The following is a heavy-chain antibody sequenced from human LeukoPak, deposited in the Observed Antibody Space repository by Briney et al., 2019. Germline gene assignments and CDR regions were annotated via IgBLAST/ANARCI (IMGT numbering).Heavy chain of an antibody. J-gene: IGHJ4*02. CDR1: GGSFSGYY. V-gene: IGHV4-34*01. CDR3: ARLVSGWLTPDPNYFDY. D-gene: IGHD6-19*01. CDR2: INHSGST. Sequence: SETLSLTCAVYGGSFSGYYWSWIRQPPGKGLEWIGEINHSGSTNYNPSLKSRVTISVDTSKNQFSLKLSSVTAADTAVYYCARLVSGWLTPDPNYFDYWGQGTLVTVSS.